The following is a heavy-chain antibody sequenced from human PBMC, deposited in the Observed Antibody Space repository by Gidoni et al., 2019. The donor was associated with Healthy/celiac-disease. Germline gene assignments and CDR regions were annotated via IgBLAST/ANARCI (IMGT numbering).Heavy chain of an antibody. V-gene: IGHV3-23*01. CDR2: ISGSGGST. J-gene: IGHJ4*02. Sequence: EVQLLESGGGLVQPGVSLRLSCAASGFTFSSYAMSWVRQAPGKGLEWVSAISGSGGSTYYADAVKGRFTISRDNSKNTLYLQMNSLRAEDTAVYYCAKGPDSSGWYPPYYFDYWGQGTLVTVSS. D-gene: IGHD6-19*01. CDR3: AKGPDSSGWYPPYYFDY. CDR1: GFTFSSYA.